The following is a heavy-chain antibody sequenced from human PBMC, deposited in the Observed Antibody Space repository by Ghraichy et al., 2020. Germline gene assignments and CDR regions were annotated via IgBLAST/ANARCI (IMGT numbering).Heavy chain of an antibody. CDR2: ISGSGGST. D-gene: IGHD6-13*01. Sequence: LSLTCAASGFTFSSYAMSWVRQAPGKGLEWVSAISGSGGSTYYADSVKGRFTISRDNSKNTLYLQMNSLRAEDTAVYYCANTAYSSSWYQDDAFDIWGQGTMVTVSS. CDR3: ANTAYSSSWYQDDAFDI. CDR1: GFTFSSYA. J-gene: IGHJ3*02. V-gene: IGHV3-23*01.